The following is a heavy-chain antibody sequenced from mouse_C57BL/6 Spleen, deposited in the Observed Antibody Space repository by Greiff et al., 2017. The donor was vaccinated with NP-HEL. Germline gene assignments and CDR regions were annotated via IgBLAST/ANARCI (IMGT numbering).Heavy chain of an antibody. J-gene: IGHJ4*01. V-gene: IGHV1-52*01. CDR1: GYTFTSYW. CDR2: IDPSDSET. CDR3: AREDYDPPMDY. D-gene: IGHD2-4*01. Sequence: QVQLQQPGAELVRPGSSVKLSCKASGYTFTSYWMHWVKQRPIQGLEWIGNIDPSDSETHYNQKFKDKATLTVDKSSSTAYMQLSSLTSEDSAVYYCAREDYDPPMDYWGQGTSVTVSS.